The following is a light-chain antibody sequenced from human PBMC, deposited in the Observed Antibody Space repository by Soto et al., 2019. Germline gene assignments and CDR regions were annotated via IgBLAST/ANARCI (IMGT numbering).Light chain of an antibody. CDR3: QQYGRSPWT. V-gene: IGKV3-20*01. CDR2: GAS. J-gene: IGKJ1*01. CDR1: QSVTSSY. Sequence: EIVLTQSPVTLSLSPGERATLSCSASQSVTSSYLAWYQQKPGQAPRLLIYGASSRATGIPDRFSGSGSGTDFTLAIGRLEPEDFAVYYCQQYGRSPWTFGQGTKVDIK.